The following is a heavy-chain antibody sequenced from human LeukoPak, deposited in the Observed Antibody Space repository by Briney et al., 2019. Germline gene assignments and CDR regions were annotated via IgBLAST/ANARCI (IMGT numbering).Heavy chain of an antibody. Sequence: SETLSLTCTVSGGSISSGSYYWSWIRQPAGKGLEWIGRLYTSGSTYYNPSLKSRVTISVDTSKNQFSLKLSSVTAADTAVYYCARAPEEIAAAGTHWFDPWGQGTLVTVSS. D-gene: IGHD6-13*01. CDR3: ARAPEEIAAAGTHWFDP. J-gene: IGHJ5*02. CDR1: GGSISSGSYY. CDR2: LYTSGST. V-gene: IGHV4-61*02.